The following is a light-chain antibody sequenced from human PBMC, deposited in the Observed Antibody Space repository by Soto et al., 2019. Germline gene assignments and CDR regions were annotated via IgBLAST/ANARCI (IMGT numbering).Light chain of an antibody. CDR3: CSYAGAYTFYV. CDR2: DVS. J-gene: IGLJ1*01. CDR1: SSDVGGYNY. Sequence: QSALTQPRSVSGSPGQSVTISCTGTSSDVGGYNYVSWYQHHPGKAPKLMIYDVSERPSGVPDRFSGSKSGNTASLSISGHQAEDEADYYCCSYAGAYTFYVFGPGTSSPS. V-gene: IGLV2-11*01.